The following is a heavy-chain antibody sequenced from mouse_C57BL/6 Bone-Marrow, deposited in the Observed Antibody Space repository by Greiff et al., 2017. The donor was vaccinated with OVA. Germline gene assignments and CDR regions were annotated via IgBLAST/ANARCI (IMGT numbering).Heavy chain of an antibody. V-gene: IGHV5-12*01. D-gene: IGHD2-3*01. CDR3: ARYDGYCSYAMDY. J-gene: IGHJ4*01. Sequence: EVKVVESGGGLVQPGGFLKLSCAASGFTFSDYYMYWVRQTPEKRLEWVAYISNGGGSTYYPDTVQGRFTITRDNAKNTLYLQMSRLKSEDTAMYYCARYDGYCSYAMDYWGQGTSVTVSS. CDR1: GFTFSDYY. CDR2: ISNGGGST.